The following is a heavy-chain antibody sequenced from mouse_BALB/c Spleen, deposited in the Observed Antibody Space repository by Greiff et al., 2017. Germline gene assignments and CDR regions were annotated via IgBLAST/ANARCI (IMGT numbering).Heavy chain of an antibody. CDR2: ISDGGSYT. CDR1: GFTFSDYY. Sequence: EVKLMESGGGLVKPGGSLKLSCAASGFTFSDYYMYWVRQTPEKRLEWVATISDGGSYTYYPDSVKGRFTISRDNAKNNLYLQMSSLKSEDTAMYYCARGTTVDLFDYWGQGTTLTVSS. CDR3: ARGTTVDLFDY. V-gene: IGHV5-4*02. D-gene: IGHD1-1*01. J-gene: IGHJ2*01.